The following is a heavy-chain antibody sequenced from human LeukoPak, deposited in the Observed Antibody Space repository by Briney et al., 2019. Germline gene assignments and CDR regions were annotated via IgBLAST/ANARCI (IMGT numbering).Heavy chain of an antibody. J-gene: IGHJ4*02. D-gene: IGHD3-10*01. CDR3: AKDPNALSGKKTPRPPDY. CDR1: GFTFSSYG. Sequence: GGSLRLSCAASGFTFSSYGMHWVRQAPGKGLEWVAVISYDGSNKYYADSVKGRFTISRDNSKNTLYLQMNSLRAEDTAVYYCAKDPNALSGKKTPRPPDYWGQGTLVTVSS. CDR2: ISYDGSNK. V-gene: IGHV3-30*18.